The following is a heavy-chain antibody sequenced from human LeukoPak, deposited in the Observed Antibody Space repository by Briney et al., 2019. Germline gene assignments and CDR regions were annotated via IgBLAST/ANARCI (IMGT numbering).Heavy chain of an antibody. V-gene: IGHV5-51*01. Sequence: GESLKVSCKGSGYSFTSYWIGWVRQMPGKGLEWMGISYPGDSDTRYSPSFQGQVTISADESISTAYLQWSSLKASDTAMYYCARHGPFYYYDSSGYYPDYWGQGTLVTVSS. CDR1: GYSFTSYW. CDR3: ARHGPFYYYDSSGYYPDY. D-gene: IGHD3-22*01. CDR2: SYPGDSDT. J-gene: IGHJ4*02.